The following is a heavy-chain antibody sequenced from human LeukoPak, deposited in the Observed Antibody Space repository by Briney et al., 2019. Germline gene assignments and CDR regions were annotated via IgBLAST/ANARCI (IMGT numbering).Heavy chain of an antibody. D-gene: IGHD1-1*01. V-gene: IGHV4-61*01. Sequence: SETLSLTCTVSGGSISISSYYWSWSRQSPGKGLEWIGYVFYSGKTDYSPSLRSRVTISVDTSKNQFSLKLSSVTTADTAVYYCARMYRACFDIWGQGTLVTVSS. CDR1: GGSISISSYY. CDR2: VFYSGKT. J-gene: IGHJ3*02. CDR3: ARMYRACFDI.